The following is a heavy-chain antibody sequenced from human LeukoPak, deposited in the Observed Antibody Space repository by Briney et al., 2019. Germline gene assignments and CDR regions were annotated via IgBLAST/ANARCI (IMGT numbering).Heavy chain of an antibody. CDR2: INGNGSST. Sequence: PGGSLRLSCTASGFTFSSYRMHWVGPAPGAGLVWVSGINGNGSSTRFADSVKGRFSISRDNAKNTLYLQMNSLRGEDRAGYYCTRESVGMGVWGPGATVTVSS. V-gene: IGHV3-74*01. CDR1: GFTFSSYR. J-gene: IGHJ6*02. CDR3: TRESVGMGV.